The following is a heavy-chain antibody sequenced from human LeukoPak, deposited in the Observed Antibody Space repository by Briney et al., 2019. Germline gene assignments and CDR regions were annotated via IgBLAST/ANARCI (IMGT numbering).Heavy chain of an antibody. J-gene: IGHJ4*02. CDR1: GFTFSSYV. CDR2: ISGSGDRT. CDR3: AKDPGEYLYGSGSYNY. Sequence: GGSLRLSCAASGFTFSSYVMSWVRQAPGKGLEWVSTISGSGDRTYYADSVKGRFTISRDNSKNTLYLQMNSLRAEDTAVYYCAKDPGEYLYGSGSYNYWGQGILVTVSS. D-gene: IGHD3-10*01. V-gene: IGHV3-23*01.